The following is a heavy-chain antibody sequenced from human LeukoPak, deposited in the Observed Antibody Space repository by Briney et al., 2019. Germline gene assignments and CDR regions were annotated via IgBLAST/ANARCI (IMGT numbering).Heavy chain of an antibody. CDR3: AKTVVTPDAFDI. D-gene: IGHD4-23*01. V-gene: IGHV1-2*02. J-gene: IGHJ3*02. Sequence: ASVKVSCKAFGYTFTGYYMHWVRQAPGQGLEWMGWINPNSGGTNYAQKFQGRVTMTRDTSISTAYMELSRLRSDDTAVYYCAKTVVTPDAFDIWGQGTMVTVSS. CDR2: INPNSGGT. CDR1: GYTFTGYY.